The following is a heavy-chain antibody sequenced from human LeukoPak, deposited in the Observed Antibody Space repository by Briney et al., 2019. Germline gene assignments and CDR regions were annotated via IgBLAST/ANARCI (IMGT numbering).Heavy chain of an antibody. J-gene: IGHJ6*03. D-gene: IGHD1-26*01. CDR2: IYPDDSDT. CDR1: GYRFTSSW. Sequence: GESLKISCKGSGYRFTSSWIGWVRQMPGKGLEWMGIIYPDDSDTRYSPSFEGQITISVDKSISTAYLQWSSLKASDTAMYYCARRASATSDYYYYMDVWGKGTTVTVSS. CDR3: ARRASATSDYYYYMDV. V-gene: IGHV5-51*03.